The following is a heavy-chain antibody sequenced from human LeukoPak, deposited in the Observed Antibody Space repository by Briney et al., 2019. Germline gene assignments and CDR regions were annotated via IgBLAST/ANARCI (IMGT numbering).Heavy chain of an antibody. J-gene: IGHJ4*02. CDR2: ISYDGYNK. CDR1: GLLFSSNA. Sequence: GRSLRLSCVVSGLLFSSNAMHWVRQTPGKGLEWVSVISYDGYNKYYGDSVKGRFTISRDNSKNTLYLQMNSLRAEDTAVYYCAKDTGRYSSNLFDYWGQGTLVTVSS. D-gene: IGHD6-13*01. CDR3: AKDTGRYSSNLFDY. V-gene: IGHV3-30-3*01.